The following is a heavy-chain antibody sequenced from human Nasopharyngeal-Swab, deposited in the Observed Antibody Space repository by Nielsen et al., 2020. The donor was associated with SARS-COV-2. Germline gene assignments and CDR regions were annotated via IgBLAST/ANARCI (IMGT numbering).Heavy chain of an antibody. J-gene: IGHJ4*02. CDR3: ARYLAVSRWTRDYFDY. CDR1: GGSFSGYY. V-gene: IGHV4-34*01. CDR2: INHSGST. Sequence: PGSLRLSCAVYGGSFSGYYWSWIRQPPGKGLEWIGEINHSGSTNYNPSLKSRVTISVDTSKNQFSLKLSSGTAADTAVYYCARYLAVSRWTRDYFDYWGQGTLVTVSS. D-gene: IGHD6-19*01.